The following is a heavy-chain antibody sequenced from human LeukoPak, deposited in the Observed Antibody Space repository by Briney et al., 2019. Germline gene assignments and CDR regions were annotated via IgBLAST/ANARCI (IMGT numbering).Heavy chain of an antibody. CDR3: QLGLGELQVDY. Sequence: SVKVSCKASGGTFSSYAISWVRQAPGQGLEWMGRIIPILGIANYAQKFQGRVTITADKSTSTAYMELSSLRSEDTAVYYCQLGLGELQVDYWGQGTLVTVSS. V-gene: IGHV1-69*04. CDR1: GGTFSSYA. CDR2: IIPILGIA. J-gene: IGHJ4*02. D-gene: IGHD3-16*01.